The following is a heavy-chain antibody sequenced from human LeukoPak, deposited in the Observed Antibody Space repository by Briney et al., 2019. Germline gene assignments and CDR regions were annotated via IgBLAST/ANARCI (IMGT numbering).Heavy chain of an antibody. Sequence: PGGSLRLSCAASGFTFSNYSMNWVRQAPGKGLEWVSSISSSSSYIYYADSVKGRFTISRDNAKNSLYLQMNSLRAEDTAVYYCARVLGVAGTGDNYWGQGTLVTVSS. CDR1: GFTFSNYS. J-gene: IGHJ4*02. V-gene: IGHV3-21*01. CDR2: ISSSSSYI. CDR3: ARVLGVAGTGDNY. D-gene: IGHD6-19*01.